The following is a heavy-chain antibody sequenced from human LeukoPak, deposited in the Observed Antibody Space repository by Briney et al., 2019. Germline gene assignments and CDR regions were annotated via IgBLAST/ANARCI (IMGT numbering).Heavy chain of an antibody. J-gene: IGHJ6*03. Sequence: GASVKVSCKASGYTFTGYYMHWVRQAPGQGLEWMGWINPNSGGTNYAQKFQGRVTMTRDTSISTAYMELSRLRSDDTVVYYCARGPYYYYYYMDVWGKGTTVTISS. CDR3: ARGPYYYYYYMDV. CDR1: GYTFTGYY. V-gene: IGHV1-2*02. CDR2: INPNSGGT.